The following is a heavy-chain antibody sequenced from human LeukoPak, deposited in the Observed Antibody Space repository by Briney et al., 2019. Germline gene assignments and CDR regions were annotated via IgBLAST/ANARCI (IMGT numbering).Heavy chain of an antibody. D-gene: IGHD6-6*01. CDR3: ARVDSSSRFDY. Sequence: HPGGSLRLSCAASGFTFSSYGMHWVRQAPGKGLEWVAVISYDGSNKYYADSVKGRFTISRDNSKNTLYLQMNSLRAEDTAVYYCARVDSSSRFDYWGQGTLVTVSS. CDR2: ISYDGSNK. CDR1: GFTFSSYG. J-gene: IGHJ4*02. V-gene: IGHV3-30*03.